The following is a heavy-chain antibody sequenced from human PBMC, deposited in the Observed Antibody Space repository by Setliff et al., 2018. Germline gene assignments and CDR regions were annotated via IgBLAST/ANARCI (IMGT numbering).Heavy chain of an antibody. Sequence: PSETLPLTCSVSGGSLTSHYWTWIRQPPGKGLEWIGVISYIERPHYNPSLQSRVTIAMETSNNQVSLTLTSVTAVDSAMYYCARFCGGGSCPDYWGQGTLVTVSS. D-gene: IGHD2-15*01. CDR3: ARFCGGGSCPDY. V-gene: IGHV4-59*11. CDR2: ISYIERP. CDR1: GGSLTSHY. J-gene: IGHJ4*02.